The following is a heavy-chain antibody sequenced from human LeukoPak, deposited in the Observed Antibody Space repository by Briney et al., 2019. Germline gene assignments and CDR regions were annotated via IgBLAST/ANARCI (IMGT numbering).Heavy chain of an antibody. CDR2: ISYDGSKK. V-gene: IGHV3-30-3*01. Sequence: PGRSRRLSCAASGFTFSSYVMYWVRQAPGKGLEWVAQISYDGSKKYYADSVKGRFTISRDNAKNTLSLHMNSLRAEDTSLYYCAKDRAAEVVTTFDSWGQGTLVTVSS. CDR1: GFTFSSYV. D-gene: IGHD5-12*01. CDR3: AKDRAAEVVTTFDS. J-gene: IGHJ4*02.